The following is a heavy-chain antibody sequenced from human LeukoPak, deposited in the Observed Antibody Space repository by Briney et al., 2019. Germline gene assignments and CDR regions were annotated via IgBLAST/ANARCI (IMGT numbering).Heavy chain of an antibody. CDR1: GFTFSGFW. CDR3: ARSSYSSSSSV. Sequence: GGSLRLSCAVSGFTFSGFWMSWSRQAPGRGLEWVASINSDGSEGYYADVVKGRFTISRDNAKNSLYLQINSPRAEDTAVYYCARSSYSSSSSVWGQGTMVTVSS. J-gene: IGHJ3*01. V-gene: IGHV3-7*03. D-gene: IGHD6-6*01. CDR2: INSDGSEG.